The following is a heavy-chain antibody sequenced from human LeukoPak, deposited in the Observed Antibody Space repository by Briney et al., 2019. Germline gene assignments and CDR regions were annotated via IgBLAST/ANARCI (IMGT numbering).Heavy chain of an antibody. CDR2: INHSGST. D-gene: IGHD1-14*01. J-gene: IGHJ4*02. CDR1: GGSFSGYY. Sequence: PSETLSLTCAVYGGSFSGYYWSWIRQPPGKGLEWIGEINHSGSTNYNPSLKSRVTISVDTSKNQFSLKLSSVTAADTAVYYCARRTTRVDFDYWGQGTLVTVSS. CDR3: ARRTTRVDFDY. V-gene: IGHV4-34*01.